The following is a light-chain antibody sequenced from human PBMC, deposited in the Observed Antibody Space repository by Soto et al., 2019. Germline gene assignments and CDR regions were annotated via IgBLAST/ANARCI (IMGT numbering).Light chain of an antibody. J-gene: IGLJ3*02. CDR1: SNDVGRYNL. V-gene: IGLV2-23*01. CDR3: CAYAGSGSVV. Sequence: QSALTQPASVSGSPEQSITISCTGTSNDVGRYNLVSWYQQLPGKAPKVMIYEATKRPSGVSNRFSGSKSGNTASLTISGLQAEDEADYYCCAYAGSGSVVFGGGTKLTVL. CDR2: EAT.